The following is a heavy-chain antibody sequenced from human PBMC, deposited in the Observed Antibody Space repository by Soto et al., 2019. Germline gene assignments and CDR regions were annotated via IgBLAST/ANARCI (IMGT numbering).Heavy chain of an antibody. Sequence: GWSLRLSCAASGFTFSGYGMHWVRQALGRGLEWVAFISPDGGIEYYEGSVKGRFTILRDNSKSTLFLQMNSLRVEDTAVYYCAKSLGFCTSGTCSPHFFYAMEVWGEGTTVTVSS. J-gene: IGHJ6*04. CDR3: AKSLGFCTSGTCSPHFFYAMEV. CDR2: ISPDGGIE. D-gene: IGHD2-8*01. CDR1: GFTFSGYG. V-gene: IGHV3-30*18.